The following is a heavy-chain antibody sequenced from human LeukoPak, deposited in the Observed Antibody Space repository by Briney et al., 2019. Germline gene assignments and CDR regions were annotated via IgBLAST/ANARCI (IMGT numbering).Heavy chain of an antibody. V-gene: IGHV3-74*01. Sequence: GGSLRLSCAASGFTFSSYWMHWVRQAPGKGLVWVSRISSDRSATDYADSVKGRFTISRDNAMRAVYLQMNSLKPEDTAVYYCARGAMTTVTDFDYWGQGTLVTVSP. CDR1: GFTFSSYW. J-gene: IGHJ4*02. D-gene: IGHD4-17*01. CDR3: ARGAMTTVTDFDY. CDR2: ISSDRSAT.